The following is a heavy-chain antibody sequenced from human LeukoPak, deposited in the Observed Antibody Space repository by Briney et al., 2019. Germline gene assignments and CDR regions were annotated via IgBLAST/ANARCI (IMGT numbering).Heavy chain of an antibody. J-gene: IGHJ4*02. CDR1: GFTVSSNY. CDR3: AKGSSSSRPYYFEY. Sequence: GGSLRLSCAASGFTVSSNYMSWVRQAPGKGLEWVSAITDSGGSTYYADSVKGRFTISRDNSKNTLYLHMDSLRAEDTAVYYCAKGSSSSRPYYFEYWGRGTLVTVSS. D-gene: IGHD6-6*01. CDR2: ITDSGGST. V-gene: IGHV3-23*01.